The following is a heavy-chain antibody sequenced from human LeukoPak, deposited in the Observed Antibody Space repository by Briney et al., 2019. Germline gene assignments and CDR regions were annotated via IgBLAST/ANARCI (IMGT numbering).Heavy chain of an antibody. CDR1: GGSFSGYY. CDR2: INHSGST. V-gene: IGHV4-34*01. J-gene: IGHJ6*04. Sequence: SETLSLTCAVYGGSFSGYYWSWVRQPPGKGLEWIGEINHSGSTNYNPSLKSRVTISVDTSKNQFSLKLSSVTAADTAVYYCARRGTYYYGMDVWGKGTTVTVSS. CDR3: ARRGTYYYGMDV.